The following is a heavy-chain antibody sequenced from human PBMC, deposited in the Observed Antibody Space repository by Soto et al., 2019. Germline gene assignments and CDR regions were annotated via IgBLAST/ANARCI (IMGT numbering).Heavy chain of an antibody. CDR3: AKDTFSGSYPGVIDY. J-gene: IGHJ4*02. V-gene: IGHV3-23*01. CDR2: ISGSGGST. CDR1: GFTFSSYA. Sequence: GGSLRLSCAASGFTFSSYAMSWVRQAPGKGLEWVSAISGSGGSTYYSDSVKGRFTISRDNSKNTLYLQMNSLRAEDTAVYYCAKDTFSGSYPGVIDYWGQGTLVNVSS. D-gene: IGHD1-26*01.